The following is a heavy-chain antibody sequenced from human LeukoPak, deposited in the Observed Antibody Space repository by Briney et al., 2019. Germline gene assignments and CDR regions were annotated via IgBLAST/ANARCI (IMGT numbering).Heavy chain of an antibody. D-gene: IGHD5-24*01. J-gene: IGHJ3*02. CDR1: GFTFSDYY. CDR2: ISSSGSTI. CDR3: ARDCRDGYNSVCAFDI. Sequence: PGGSLRLSCAASGFTFSDYYMSWIRQAPGKGLEWVSYISSSGSTIYYADSAKGRFTISRDNAKNSLYLQMNSLRAEDTAVYYCARDCRDGYNSVCAFDIWGQGTMVTVSS. V-gene: IGHV3-11*01.